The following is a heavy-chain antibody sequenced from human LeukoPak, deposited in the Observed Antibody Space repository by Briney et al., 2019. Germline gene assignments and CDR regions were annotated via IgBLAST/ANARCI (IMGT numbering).Heavy chain of an antibody. J-gene: IGHJ3*02. CDR2: IYYSGNT. D-gene: IGHD5-18*01. Sequence: PSETLSLTCAVFGGSINSYYWSWIRQPPGKGLEWIGYIYYSGNTNYNPSFKSRVTISVDTSKNQFSLKLSSVTAADTTIYYCVRQPGATAAFVIWGPGKLVTVSS. CDR3: VRQPGATAAFVI. V-gene: IGHV4-59*08. CDR1: GGSINSYY.